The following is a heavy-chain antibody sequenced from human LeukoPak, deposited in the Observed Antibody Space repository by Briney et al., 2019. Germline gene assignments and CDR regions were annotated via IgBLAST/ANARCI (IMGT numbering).Heavy chain of an antibody. CDR2: ISSSGSTI. CDR3: ARVKRRYYDSSGYWY. V-gene: IGHV3-11*01. J-gene: IGHJ4*02. D-gene: IGHD3-22*01. Sequence: GGSLRLSCAASGFTFSDYYMSWIRQAPGKWLEWVSYISSSGSTIYYADSVKGRFTISRDNAKNSLYLQMNSLRAEDTAVYYCARVKRRYYDSSGYWYWGQGTLVTVSS. CDR1: GFTFSDYY.